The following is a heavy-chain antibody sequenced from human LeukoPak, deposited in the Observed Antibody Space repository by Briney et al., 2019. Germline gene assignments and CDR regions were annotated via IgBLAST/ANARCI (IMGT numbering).Heavy chain of an antibody. D-gene: IGHD3/OR15-3a*01. Sequence: GGSLRLSCAASQFTFTTYAMSGGRQAPGRGLEWVSSIGDSGVPTYYADSVKGRFTISRDNSQNTLYLQMNSLGADDTAVYYCAKVATWTYFDSWGQGTLVTVSS. CDR3: AKVATWTYFDS. J-gene: IGHJ4*02. V-gene: IGHV3-23*01. CDR1: QFTFTTYA. CDR2: IGDSGVPT.